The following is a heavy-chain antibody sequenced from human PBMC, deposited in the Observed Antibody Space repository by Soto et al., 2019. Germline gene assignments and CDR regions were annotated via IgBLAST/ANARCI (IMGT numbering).Heavy chain of an antibody. V-gene: IGHV4-30-4*01. CDR3: ARDIYYDSSGTNWFDP. CDR1: GGSISSGDYY. J-gene: IGHJ5*02. Sequence: SETLSLTCTVSGGSISSGDYYWSWIRQPPGKGLEWIGYIYYSGSTYYNPSLKSRVTISVDTSKNQFSLKLSSVTAADTAVYYCARDIYYDSSGTNWFDPWGQGTLVPVSP. CDR2: IYYSGST. D-gene: IGHD3-22*01.